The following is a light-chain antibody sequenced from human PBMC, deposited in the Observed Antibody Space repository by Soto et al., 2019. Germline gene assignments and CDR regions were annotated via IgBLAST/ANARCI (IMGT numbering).Light chain of an antibody. V-gene: IGLV2-11*01. CDR3: CSYTGTYTVV. J-gene: IGLJ3*02. CDR2: GVD. Sequence: QLVLTQPRSVSGSPGQSVTISCTGASSDVSDYNFVSWYQQYAGKAPKVIIYGVDKRSSGVPDRFSGSKSGNTASLTISGLQTEDEAEYFCCSYTGTYTVVFGGGTKVTVL. CDR1: SSDVSDYNF.